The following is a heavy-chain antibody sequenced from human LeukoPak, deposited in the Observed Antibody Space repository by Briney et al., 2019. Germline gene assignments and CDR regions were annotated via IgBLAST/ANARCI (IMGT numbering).Heavy chain of an antibody. CDR1: GYTFTSYD. J-gene: IGHJ6*02. CDR2: MNPDSGNT. Sequence: ASVKVSCKASGYTFTSYDINWVRHATGQGLEWMGWMNPDSGNTGYAQKLQGRVTMTTDTSTSTAYMELRSLRSDDTAVYYCARDSSDPLSYGMDVWGQGTTVTVSS. D-gene: IGHD6-19*01. CDR3: ARDSSDPLSYGMDV. V-gene: IGHV1-8*01.